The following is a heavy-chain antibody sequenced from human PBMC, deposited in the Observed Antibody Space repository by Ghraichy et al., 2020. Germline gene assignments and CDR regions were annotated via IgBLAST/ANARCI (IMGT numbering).Heavy chain of an antibody. CDR3: ARWSGSYGDY. CDR1: GASISSTDW. V-gene: IGHV4-4*02. Sequence: SETLSLTCAVSGASISSTDWWNWVRQPPGKGLEWIGQIYYSGITNYNPSLKSRVTISVDNSKNQFYLKVTSVTAADTAVYYCARWSGSYGDYWGQGILVTVSS. D-gene: IGHD1-26*01. CDR2: IYYSGIT. J-gene: IGHJ4*02.